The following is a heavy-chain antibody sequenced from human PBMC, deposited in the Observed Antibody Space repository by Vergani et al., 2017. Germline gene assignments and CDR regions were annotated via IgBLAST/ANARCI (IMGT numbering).Heavy chain of an antibody. CDR1: GYTFTGYY. V-gene: IGHV1-2*02. Sequence: QVQLVQSGAEVKKPGASVKVSCKASGYTFTGYYMHWVRQAPGQGLEWMGWINPNSGGTNYAQKFQGRVTMTRDTSISTAYMELSRLRSDDTAVYYCARGPHRPPSRYIAVAGTAWFDPWGQGTLVTVSA. J-gene: IGHJ5*02. CDR2: INPNSGGT. CDR3: ARGPHRPPSRYIAVAGTAWFDP. D-gene: IGHD6-19*01.